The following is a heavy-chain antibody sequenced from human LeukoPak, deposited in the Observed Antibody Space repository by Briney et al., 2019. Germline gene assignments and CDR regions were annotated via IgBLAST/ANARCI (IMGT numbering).Heavy chain of an antibody. CDR2: ISAENGNR. CDR3: ARDLWFGELTPLGY. CDR1: GYTFTGYY. D-gene: IGHD3-10*01. V-gene: IGHV1-18*04. Sequence: ASVKVSCKASGYTFTGYYMHWVRQAPGQGLEWMGWISAENGNRNYAQNVQDRVTMTTEASTSTAYMELRSLRVDDTAVYYCARDLWFGELTPLGYWGQGTLVTVSS. J-gene: IGHJ4*02.